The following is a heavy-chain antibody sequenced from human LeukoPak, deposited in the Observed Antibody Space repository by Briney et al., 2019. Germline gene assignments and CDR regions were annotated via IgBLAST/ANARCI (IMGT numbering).Heavy chain of an antibody. V-gene: IGHV4-61*02. J-gene: IGHJ6*03. CDR3: ARHFPDIVVVPAALRETYHYYMDV. Sequence: PSQTLSLTCSFSGASISSGIYYWNWIRQPAGKGLEWIGRIYTRGSTNYNPSLKSRVTISVDTSKNQFSLKLSSVTAADTAVYYCARHFPDIVVVPAALRETYHYYMDVWGKGTTVTISS. CDR2: IYTRGST. D-gene: IGHD2-2*01. CDR1: GASISSGIYY.